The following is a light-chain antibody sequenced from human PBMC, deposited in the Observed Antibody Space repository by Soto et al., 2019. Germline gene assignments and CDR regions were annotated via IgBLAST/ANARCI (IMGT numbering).Light chain of an antibody. CDR3: RQYGTSPFT. V-gene: IGKV3-20*01. CDR2: GAS. Sequence: EIVLTQSPATLSLSPGERATLSCRASQSVAYTYLAWFQQKPGQAPRLLIYGASNRATGIPDRFSGSGSGTDFTLTISRLEPEDFAVYYCRQYGTSPFTVGPGTKVVIK. J-gene: IGKJ3*01. CDR1: QSVAYTY.